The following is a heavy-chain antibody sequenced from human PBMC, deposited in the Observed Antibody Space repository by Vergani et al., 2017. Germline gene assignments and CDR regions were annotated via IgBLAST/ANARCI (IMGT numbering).Heavy chain of an antibody. CDR3: AKGKGYCSSTSCPLIYYYGMDV. Sequence: EVQLLESGGGLVQPGGSLRLSCAASGFTFSSYAMSWVRQAPGKGLEWVSAISGSGGSTYYADSVKGRFTISRDNSKNTLYLQMNSLRAEDTAGYYCAKGKGYCSSTSCPLIYYYGMDVWGQGTTVTVSS. CDR1: GFTFSSYA. J-gene: IGHJ6*02. V-gene: IGHV3-23*01. D-gene: IGHD2-2*01. CDR2: ISGSGGST.